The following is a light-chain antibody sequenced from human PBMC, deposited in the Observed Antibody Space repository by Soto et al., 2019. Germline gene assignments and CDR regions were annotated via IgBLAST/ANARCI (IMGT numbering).Light chain of an antibody. CDR3: QHRYSLPLT. CDR1: QSVTNQ. Sequence: DIVLTQSPVNLSLSPGERASLSCRASQSVTNQLAWYQQKPGQAPRLLIYDASRRAIGIPARFSGSGSGTAFTLTIGGLEPEDYGVYYCQHRYSLPLTFGGGSKVQMK. V-gene: IGKV3-11*01. J-gene: IGKJ4*01. CDR2: DAS.